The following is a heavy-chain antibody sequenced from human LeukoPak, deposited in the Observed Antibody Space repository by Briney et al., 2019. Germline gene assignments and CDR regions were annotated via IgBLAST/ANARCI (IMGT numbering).Heavy chain of an antibody. V-gene: IGHV1-2*02. D-gene: IGHD3-3*01. CDR2: INPNSGGT. CDR1: GYTFTGYY. Sequence: GASVKVSCKASGYTFTGYYMHWVRQAPGQGLEWMGWINPNSGGTNYAQKFQGRVTMTRDTSISTAYMELSRLRSDDTAVYYCARVSVYTYYDFWSGYSHFDYWGQGTLVTVSS. J-gene: IGHJ4*02. CDR3: ARVSVYTYYDFWSGYSHFDY.